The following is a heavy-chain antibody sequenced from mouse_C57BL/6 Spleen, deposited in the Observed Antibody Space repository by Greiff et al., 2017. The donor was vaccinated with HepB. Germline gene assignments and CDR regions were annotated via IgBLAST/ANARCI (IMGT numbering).Heavy chain of an antibody. V-gene: IGHV1-81*01. J-gene: IGHJ2*01. D-gene: IGHD2-13*01. Sequence: VQLQQSGAELARPGASVKLSCKASGYTFTSYGISWVKQRTGQGLEWIGEIYPRSGNTFYNEKFKGKATLTADKSSSPAYMELRSLTSEDSAVYFCAREKSQYYFDYWGQGTTLTVSS. CDR1: GYTFTSYG. CDR2: IYPRSGNT. CDR3: AREKSQYYFDY.